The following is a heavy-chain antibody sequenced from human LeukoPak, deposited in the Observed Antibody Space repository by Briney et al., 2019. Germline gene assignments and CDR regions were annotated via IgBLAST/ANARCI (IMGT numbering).Heavy chain of an antibody. CDR1: GFTFRTYA. Sequence: PGGSLRLSCAASGFTFRTYAMSCVRQAPGKGLEWVSSIRSSGESTYYADSVKGRFTISRDNSRNTVFLQMKSLTAEDTAVYYCAKRGMNYYDSSEYYFDYWGQGTLVTVSS. CDR3: AKRGMNYYDSSEYYFDY. CDR2: IRSSGEST. D-gene: IGHD3-22*01. J-gene: IGHJ4*02. V-gene: IGHV3-23*01.